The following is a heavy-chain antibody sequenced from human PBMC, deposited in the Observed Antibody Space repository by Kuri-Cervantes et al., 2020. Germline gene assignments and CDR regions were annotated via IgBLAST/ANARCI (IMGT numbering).Heavy chain of an antibody. CDR3: ARENDYSSGYDWDYYYYGMDV. D-gene: IGHD5-12*01. CDR1: GFTVSSNY. J-gene: IGHJ6*02. CDR2: IYSGGST. V-gene: IGHV3-66*01. Sequence: GESLKISCAASGFTVSSNYMSWVRQAPGKGLEWVSVIYSGGSTYYADSVKGRFTISRDNSKNTLYLQMNSLRAEDTAVYYCARENDYSSGYDWDYYYYGMDVWGQGTTVTVSS.